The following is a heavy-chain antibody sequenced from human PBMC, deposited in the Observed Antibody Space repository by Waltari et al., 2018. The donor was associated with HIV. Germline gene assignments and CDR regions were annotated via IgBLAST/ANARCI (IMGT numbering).Heavy chain of an antibody. CDR3: ARDTLNFYFGLDL. J-gene: IGHJ6*02. D-gene: IGHD3-9*01. Sequence: EEKLVEAGGGDILQPGESLRLSCVGSGFTFSRYAMNGVRQAPGKGPEWIAYISSESTNIQYADSLKGRFTVSRDNAKESLYLQMNSLRDGDTAVYYCARDTLNFYFGLDLWGQGTTVTVSS. CDR1: GFTFSRYA. CDR2: ISSESTNI. V-gene: IGHV3-48*02.